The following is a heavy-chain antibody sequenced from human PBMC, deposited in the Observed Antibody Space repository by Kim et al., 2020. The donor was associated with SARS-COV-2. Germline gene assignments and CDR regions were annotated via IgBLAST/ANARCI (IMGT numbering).Heavy chain of an antibody. D-gene: IGHD6-13*01. CDR1: GFTFSSYA. V-gene: IGHV3-23*01. CDR3: AKDKWGAAGNFDY. J-gene: IGHJ4*02. Sequence: GGSLRLSCAASGFTFSSYAMTWVRQAPGKGPEWVSTISGNGDGTYYADSVRGRFTISRDNSNNTLYLQLNSLRAEDTAVYYCAKDKWGAAGNFDYWGQGTLVTVSS. CDR2: ISGNGDGT.